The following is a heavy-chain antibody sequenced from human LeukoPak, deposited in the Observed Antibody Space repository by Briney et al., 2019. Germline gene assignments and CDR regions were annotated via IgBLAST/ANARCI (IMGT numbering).Heavy chain of an antibody. V-gene: IGHV3-30-3*01. CDR1: GFTFSSYA. CDR3: ARDRRPTREIVVVIRYWFDP. J-gene: IGHJ5*02. D-gene: IGHD3-22*01. CDR2: ISYDGSNK. Sequence: PGGSLRLSCAASGFTFSSYAMHWVRQAPGKGLEWVAVISYDGSNKYYADSVKGRFTISRDNSKNTLYLQMNSLRAEDTAVYYCARDRRPTREIVVVIRYWFDPWGQGTLVTVSS.